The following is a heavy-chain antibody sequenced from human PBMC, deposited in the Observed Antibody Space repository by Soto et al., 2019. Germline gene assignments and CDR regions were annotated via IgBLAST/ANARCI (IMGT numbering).Heavy chain of an antibody. CDR1: GGSISSYY. V-gene: IGHV4-59*08. J-gene: IGHJ3*02. CDR3: ARYTAMANDAFDI. CDR2: IYYSGST. Sequence: PSETLSLTCTVSGGSISSYYWSWIRQPPGKGLEWIGYIYYSGSTNYNPSLKSRVTISVDTSKNQFSLKLSSVTAADTAVYYCARYTAMANDAFDIWGQGTMVTVSS. D-gene: IGHD5-18*01.